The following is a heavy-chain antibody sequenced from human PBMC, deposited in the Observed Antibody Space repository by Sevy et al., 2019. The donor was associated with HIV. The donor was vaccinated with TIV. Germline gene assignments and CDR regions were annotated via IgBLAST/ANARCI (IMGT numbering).Heavy chain of an antibody. CDR1: GYRFTSYW. J-gene: IGHJ4*02. CDR3: ARRGYDTSGYPQYYFDY. Sequence: GESLKISCKASGYRFTSYWIAWVRQMPGKSLEWMGIIYPGDSETRYSPSFQGQVTISADKSISTAYLQWSSLRASDTAMFFCARRGYDTSGYPQYYFDYSGQRTLVTVSS. D-gene: IGHD3-22*01. V-gene: IGHV5-51*01. CDR2: IYPGDSET.